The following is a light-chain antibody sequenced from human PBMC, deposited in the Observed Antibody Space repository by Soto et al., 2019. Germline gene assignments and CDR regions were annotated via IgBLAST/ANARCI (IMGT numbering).Light chain of an antibody. Sequence: DIPMTQSPSSLSASVGDRVTITCRASQTISNYLNWYQEKPGKAPKLLIYAASNLQSGVPSRFSGSGSGKDFTLTITNLQPEDFATYYCQKTYSTPFTFGPGTIVDVK. CDR3: QKTYSTPFT. V-gene: IGKV1-39*01. J-gene: IGKJ3*01. CDR2: AAS. CDR1: QTISNY.